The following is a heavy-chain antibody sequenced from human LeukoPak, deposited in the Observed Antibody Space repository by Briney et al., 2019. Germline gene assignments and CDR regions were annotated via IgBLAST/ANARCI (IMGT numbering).Heavy chain of an antibody. CDR2: ILEDGTIQ. D-gene: IGHD3-10*01. CDR3: ARVQGGGFRTADF. CDR1: GFTFSNYA. J-gene: IGHJ4*02. V-gene: IGHV3-30*04. Sequence: PGGSLRLSCAASGFTFSNYAITWVRQAPGRGLEWVAVILEDGTIQHYADSVKGRFTISRDNSRNTVFLQMNSLRGEDTAIYYCARVQGGGFRTADFWGQGTVVTVSS.